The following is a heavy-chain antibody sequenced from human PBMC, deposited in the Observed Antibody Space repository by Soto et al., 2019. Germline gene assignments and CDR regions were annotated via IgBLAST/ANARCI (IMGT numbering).Heavy chain of an antibody. CDR3: AKDDYGSGSYYNPYYFDY. CDR2: ISGSGGST. V-gene: IGHV3-23*01. Sequence: EVQLLESGGGLVQPGGSLRLSCVASGFTFSSYAMSWVRQAPGKGLEWVSAISGSGGSTYYADSVKGRFTISRDNSKNTLYLQMNSLRAEDTAVYYCAKDDYGSGSYYNPYYFDYWGQGTLVTVSS. CDR1: GFTFSSYA. D-gene: IGHD3-10*01. J-gene: IGHJ4*02.